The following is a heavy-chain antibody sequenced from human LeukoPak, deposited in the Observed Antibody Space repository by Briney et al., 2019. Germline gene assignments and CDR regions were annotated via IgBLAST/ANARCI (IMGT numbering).Heavy chain of an antibody. CDR3: VRLIPPFGPGSPHPHQFDS. Sequence: SETLSLTCTVSGGPVRSSDSYWVWIRQPPGKQPEYIGSIYYSGSTYYNSSLRSRVSISVDTSNNHFSLNMSSVTAADSAIYYCVRLIPPFGPGSPHPHQFDSWGQGTLVTVSS. CDR1: GGPVRSSDSY. V-gene: IGHV4-39*02. D-gene: IGHD3-10*01. J-gene: IGHJ4*02. CDR2: IYYSGST.